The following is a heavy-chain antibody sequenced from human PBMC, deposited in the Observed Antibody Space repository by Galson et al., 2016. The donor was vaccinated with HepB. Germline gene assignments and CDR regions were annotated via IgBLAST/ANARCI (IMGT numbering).Heavy chain of an antibody. CDR1: GFTFSSYS. D-gene: IGHD6-13*01. CDR3: ARERVYGMDG. Sequence: SLRLSCAASGFTFSSYSMNWVRQAPGKGLEWVSYISTSTSTIYYADSVKGRFTISRDNAKNSLYLQMNSLRDEYTAVYYCARERVYGMDGWGQGTTVTVSS. CDR2: ISTSTSTI. V-gene: IGHV3-48*02. J-gene: IGHJ6*02.